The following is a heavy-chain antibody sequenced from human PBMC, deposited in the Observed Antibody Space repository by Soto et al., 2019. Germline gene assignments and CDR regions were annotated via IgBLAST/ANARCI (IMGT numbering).Heavy chain of an antibody. Sequence: SETLSLTCTVSGCSISSYYWSWIRQPPGKGLEWIGYIYYSGSTNYNPSLKSRVTISVDTSKSQFSLKLSSVTAADTAVYYCARDLCSGGSCYFDYWGQGTLVTVSS. D-gene: IGHD2-15*01. CDR3: ARDLCSGGSCYFDY. V-gene: IGHV4-59*01. J-gene: IGHJ4*02. CDR1: GCSISSYY. CDR2: IYYSGST.